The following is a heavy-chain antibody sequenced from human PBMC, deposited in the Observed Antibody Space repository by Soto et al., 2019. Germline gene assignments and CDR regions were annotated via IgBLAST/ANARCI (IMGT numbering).Heavy chain of an antibody. CDR3: ASRSSDSSGYYLDAFDI. CDR2: IIPIFGTA. D-gene: IGHD3-22*01. V-gene: IGHV1-69*01. CDR1: GGTFSSYA. Sequence: QVQLVQSGAEVKKPGSSVKVSCKASGGTFSSYAISWVRQAPGQGLEWIGGIIPIFGTANYAQKFQGRVKITADESTRTAYMELRSLRSEDTAVYYCASRSSDSSGYYLDAFDIWGQGTMVTVSS. J-gene: IGHJ3*02.